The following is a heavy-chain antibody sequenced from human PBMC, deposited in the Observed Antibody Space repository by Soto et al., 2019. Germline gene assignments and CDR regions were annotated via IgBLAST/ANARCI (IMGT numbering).Heavy chain of an antibody. J-gene: IGHJ4*01. CDR2: IRGNGATI. D-gene: IGHD2-15*01. CDR3: ARDPHSLDY. CDR1: GFTFSTYS. V-gene: IGHV3-48*01. Sequence: EVQLVESGGGLVQPGGSLRLSCAASGFTFSTYSMNWVRQAPGKGLEWISYIRGNGATIHYADSVKGRFTISRDNAKDSLYLQMNSLRVEDTAVYYCARDPHSLDYWGHGVLVTVSS.